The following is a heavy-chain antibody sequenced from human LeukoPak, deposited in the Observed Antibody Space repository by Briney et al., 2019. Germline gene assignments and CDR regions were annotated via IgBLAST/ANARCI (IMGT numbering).Heavy chain of an antibody. J-gene: IGHJ6*02. CDR2: IYYSGST. V-gene: IGHV4-39*07. D-gene: IGHD3-10*01. CDR3: AREPGAGDYYYGMDV. Sequence: SETLSLTCIVSGGSISSNDYYWGWIRQPPGKGLEWIGSIYYSGSTYYNPSLKSRVTISVDTSKNQFSPKLSSVTAADTAVYYCAREPGAGDYYYGMDVWGQGTTVTVSS. CDR1: GGSISSNDYY.